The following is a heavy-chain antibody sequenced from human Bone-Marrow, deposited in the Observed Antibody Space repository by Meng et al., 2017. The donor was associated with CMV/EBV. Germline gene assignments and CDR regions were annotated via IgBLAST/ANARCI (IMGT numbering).Heavy chain of an antibody. D-gene: IGHD5-12*01. V-gene: IGHV3-21*01. CDR1: GFTFSSYS. Sequence: GGSLRLSCAASGFTFSSYSMNWVRQAPGKGLEWVSSISSSSSYIYYADSVKGRFTISRDNAKNSLYLQMNSLRAEDTAVYYCARVSRSGYDGMVDYWGQGTLVTVSS. CDR3: ARVSRSGYDGMVDY. J-gene: IGHJ4*02. CDR2: ISSSSSYI.